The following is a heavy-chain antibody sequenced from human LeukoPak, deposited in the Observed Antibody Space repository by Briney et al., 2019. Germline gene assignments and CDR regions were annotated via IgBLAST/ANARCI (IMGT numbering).Heavy chain of an antibody. Sequence: GGSLRLSCAASGFSLSTYGVSWVRQPPGKGLEWVSGITGTGGSKYYADSVKGRFTVSRDTSKNTLYLQMNSLRAEDTAIYYCAKDHGTAVAGFYYWGQGTLVTVSS. CDR3: AKDHGTAVAGFYY. J-gene: IGHJ4*02. D-gene: IGHD6-19*01. CDR1: GFSLSTYG. V-gene: IGHV3-23*01. CDR2: ITGTGGSK.